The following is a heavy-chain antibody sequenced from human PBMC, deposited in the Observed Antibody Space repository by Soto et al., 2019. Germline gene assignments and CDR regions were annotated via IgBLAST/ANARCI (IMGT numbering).Heavy chain of an antibody. Sequence: EASVKVSCKASGYTFTSYGISWVRQAPGQGLEWMGWISAYNGNTNYAQKLQGRVTMTTDTSTSTAYMELRSLRSDDTAVYYCARDRPVWSGYYTQVGTYYYYYYYGMDVWGQGTTVTVSS. J-gene: IGHJ6*02. CDR2: ISAYNGNT. D-gene: IGHD3-3*01. CDR3: ARDRPVWSGYYTQVGTYYYYYYYGMDV. CDR1: GYTFTSYG. V-gene: IGHV1-18*01.